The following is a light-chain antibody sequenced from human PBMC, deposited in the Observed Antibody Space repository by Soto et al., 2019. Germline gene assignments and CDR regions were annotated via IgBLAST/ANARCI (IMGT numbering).Light chain of an antibody. CDR3: AAWDDSLV. CDR2: SNN. J-gene: IGLJ2*01. V-gene: IGLV1-47*02. Sequence: QSALTQPASVSGSPGQSITISCTGTSGDIGGYNSVSWYQQLPGTAPKLLIYSNNQRPSGVPDRFSGSKSGTSASLAISGLRSEDEADYYCAAWDDSLVFGGGTKLTVL. CDR1: SGDIGGYNS.